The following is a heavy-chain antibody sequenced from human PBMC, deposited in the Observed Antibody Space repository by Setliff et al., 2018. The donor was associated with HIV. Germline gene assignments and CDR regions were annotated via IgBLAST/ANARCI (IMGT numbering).Heavy chain of an antibody. CDR1: AVSIGGYS. Sequence: SETLSLTCTVSAVSIGGYSWSWIRQSPGKGLEWIGSIYSTGTTYYNPSFKSRVTMSMDTSKNQVSLKLTSVTAADTAVHFCARLQKLDDIYYLDDWGQGTLVTVSS. V-gene: IGHV4-4*09. J-gene: IGHJ4*02. D-gene: IGHD4-4*01. CDR2: IYSTGTT. CDR3: ARLQKLDDIYYLDD.